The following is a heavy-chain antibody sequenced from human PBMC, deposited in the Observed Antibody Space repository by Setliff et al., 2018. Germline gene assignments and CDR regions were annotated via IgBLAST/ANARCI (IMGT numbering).Heavy chain of an antibody. CDR1: GGPFSDYY. D-gene: IGHD2-2*01. V-gene: IGHV4-34*01. CDR2: INPSGTT. CDR3: RLAHCNTTSCEEALDF. Sequence: PSETLSLTCTFYGGPFSDYYWGWVRQTPGKGLEWIAEINPSGTTNYIPSLKSRLTISVDTSKRQFSLNLNSVTAADTAVYYFRLAHCNTTSCEEALDFWSQGTLVTVSS. J-gene: IGHJ4*02.